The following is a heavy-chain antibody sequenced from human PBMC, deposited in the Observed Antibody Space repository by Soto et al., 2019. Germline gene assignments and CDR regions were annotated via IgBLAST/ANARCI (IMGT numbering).Heavy chain of an antibody. CDR1: VCTFSSHG. V-gene: IGHV3-30*03. J-gene: IGHJ4*02. D-gene: IGHD1-26*01. Sequence: GGSVRLSCVSSVCTFSSHGMHWVRHSPGKGLEWVAVISYDGSNKYYADSVKGRFTISRDNSKNTLYLQMNSLRAEDTAVYYCVTDLYSGSSHPEYWGQGTLVIVSS. CDR2: ISYDGSNK. CDR3: VTDLYSGSSHPEY.